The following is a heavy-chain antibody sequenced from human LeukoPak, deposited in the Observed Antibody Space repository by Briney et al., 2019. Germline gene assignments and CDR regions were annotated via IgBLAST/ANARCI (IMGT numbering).Heavy chain of an antibody. Sequence: ASVKVSCKASGYTFTSYYMHWVRQAPGQGLEWMGIINPSGGSTSYAQKFQSRVTMTRDTSTSTVYMELSSLRSEDTAVYYCAREDSSGYYLDYWGQGTLVTVSS. D-gene: IGHD3-22*01. V-gene: IGHV1-46*01. J-gene: IGHJ4*02. CDR1: GYTFTSYY. CDR3: AREDSSGYYLDY. CDR2: INPSGGST.